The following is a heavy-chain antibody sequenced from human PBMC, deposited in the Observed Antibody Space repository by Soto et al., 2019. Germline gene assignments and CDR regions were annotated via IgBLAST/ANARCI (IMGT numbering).Heavy chain of an antibody. CDR3: ARDGGYGYGLSGRNPIDY. Sequence: GGSLRLSCAASGFTFSIFPMSWVRQAPGKGLEWVSTISGSGGSTYYADSVKGRFTISRDNSKNTLYLQMNSLRAEDTAVYYCARDGGYGYGLSGRNPIDYWGQGTLVTVSS. V-gene: IGHV3-23*01. D-gene: IGHD5-18*01. CDR2: ISGSGGST. CDR1: GFTFSIFP. J-gene: IGHJ4*02.